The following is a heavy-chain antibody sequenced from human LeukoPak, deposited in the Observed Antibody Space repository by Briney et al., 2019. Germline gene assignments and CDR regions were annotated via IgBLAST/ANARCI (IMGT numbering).Heavy chain of an antibody. D-gene: IGHD6-19*01. Sequence: GGALKVSCKGSGYSFTSFLVRWVRQVPGKSLGWMGIIYPGDSDTRYSPSFQGQVTISADKSISTAYLQWSSLKASDTAMYYCARRSSSGWTLYYFDYWGQGTLVTVSS. V-gene: IGHV5-51*01. CDR3: ARRSSSGWTLYYFDY. J-gene: IGHJ4*02. CDR1: GYSFTSFL. CDR2: IYPGDSDT.